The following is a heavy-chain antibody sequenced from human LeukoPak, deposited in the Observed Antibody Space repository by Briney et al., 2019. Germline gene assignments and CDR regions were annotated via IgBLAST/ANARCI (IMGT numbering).Heavy chain of an antibody. J-gene: IGHJ4*02. CDR1: GDSISSYY. Sequence: SETLSLTCTVSGDSISSYYWSWIRQPPGKGLEWIGYIYYSGSTNYNPSLKSRVTISVDTSKNQFSLKLSSVTAADTAVYYCARHEEYSGSHGLFDYWGQGTLVTVSS. CDR2: IYYSGST. D-gene: IGHD1-26*01. V-gene: IGHV4-59*08. CDR3: ARHEEYSGSHGLFDY.